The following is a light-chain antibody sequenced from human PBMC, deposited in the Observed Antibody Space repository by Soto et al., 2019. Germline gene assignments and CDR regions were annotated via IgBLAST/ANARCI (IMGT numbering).Light chain of an antibody. Sequence: GERTTVSWWTSQSGTSSYLAWYQQKPGQAPRLLIYDASTRATGIPDRFSGSGSGTDFTLTISRLEPEDFAVYYCQQYGSSPWTFGQGTKVDTK. CDR2: DAS. J-gene: IGKJ1*01. V-gene: IGKV3-20*01. CDR3: QQYGSSPWT. CDR1: QSGTSSY.